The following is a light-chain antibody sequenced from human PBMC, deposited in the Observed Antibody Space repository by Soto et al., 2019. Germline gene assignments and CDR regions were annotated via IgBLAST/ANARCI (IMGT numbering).Light chain of an antibody. J-gene: IGKJ1*01. V-gene: IGKV1-5*01. Sequence: DIQMTQSPSTLSASVGDRVAITCRASQSISQWVAWYQQKPGRAPELLIYDASKLKSGVPSRFSGSGSGTEFSLTITSLRPDDSAMYYCQQYNGYSWTFGRGTKVDIK. CDR1: QSISQW. CDR2: DAS. CDR3: QQYNGYSWT.